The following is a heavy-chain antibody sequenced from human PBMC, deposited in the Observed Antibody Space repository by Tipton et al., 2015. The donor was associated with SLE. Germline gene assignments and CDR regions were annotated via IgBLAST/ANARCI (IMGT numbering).Heavy chain of an antibody. CDR3: ATTVVAGYYYYGMDV. V-gene: IGHV4-59*01. D-gene: IGHD6-19*01. CDR1: GGSISSYY. CDR2: IYYSGST. Sequence: TLSLTCTVSGGSISSYYWSWIRQPPGKGLEWIGYIYYSGSTNYNPSLKSRVTISVDTSKNQFSLKLSSVTAADTAVYYCATTVVAGYYYYGMDVWGQGTTVTVSS. J-gene: IGHJ6*02.